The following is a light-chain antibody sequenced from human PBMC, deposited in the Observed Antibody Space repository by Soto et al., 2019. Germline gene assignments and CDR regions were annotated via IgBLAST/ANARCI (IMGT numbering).Light chain of an antibody. CDR2: KAS. CDR3: QQANSFLT. Sequence: DIQMTQSPSTLSGSVGDRVTITCRASQTISSWLAWYQQKPGKAPKLLIYKASTLKSGVPSRFSGSGSGTEFTLTISSLQPEDFATYYCQQANSFLTFGGGTKVDIK. CDR1: QTISSW. V-gene: IGKV1-5*03. J-gene: IGKJ4*01.